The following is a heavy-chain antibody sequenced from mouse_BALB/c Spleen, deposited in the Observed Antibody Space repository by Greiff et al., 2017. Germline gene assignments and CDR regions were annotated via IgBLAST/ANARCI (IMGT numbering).Heavy chain of an antibody. J-gene: IGHJ3*01. Sequence: VQLQQSGPELVKPGASVKMSCKASGYTFTSYVMHWVKQKPGQGLEWIGYINPYNDGTKYNEKFKGKATLTSDKSSSTAYMELSSLTSEDSAVYYCALDSSGYGFAYWGQGTLVTVSA. CDR2: INPYNDGT. D-gene: IGHD3-2*01. CDR1: GYTFTSYV. CDR3: ALDSSGYGFAY. V-gene: IGHV1-14*01.